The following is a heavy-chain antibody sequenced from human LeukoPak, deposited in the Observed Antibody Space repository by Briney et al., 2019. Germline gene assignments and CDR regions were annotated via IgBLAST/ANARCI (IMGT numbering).Heavy chain of an antibody. D-gene: IGHD3-10*01. CDR1: GFTFSSYA. V-gene: IGHV3-23*01. CDR2: ISGSGGST. Sequence: GGSLRLSCAASGFTFSSYAMSWVRQAPGKGLEWVSAISGSGGSTYYADSVKGRFTISRDNSKNTLYLQMNSLRAEDTAVYYCAKRGYYYGSGSYYRGNDYWGQGTLVTVSS. CDR3: AKRGYYYGSGSYYRGNDY. J-gene: IGHJ4*02.